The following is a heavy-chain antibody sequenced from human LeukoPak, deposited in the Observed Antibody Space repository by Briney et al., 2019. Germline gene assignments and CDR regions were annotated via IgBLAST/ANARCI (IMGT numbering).Heavy chain of an antibody. CDR3: AREGTAKVSFDY. J-gene: IGHJ4*02. Sequence: GGSLRLSCAASGFTFSSYEMNWVRQAPGKGLEWVSYISSGGNTIYYADSVKGRFTISRDNAKNSLYLQMNSLRAEDTAVYYCAREGTAKVSFDYWGQGTLVTVSS. V-gene: IGHV3-48*03. CDR2: ISSGGNTI. CDR1: GFTFSSYE. D-gene: IGHD5-18*01.